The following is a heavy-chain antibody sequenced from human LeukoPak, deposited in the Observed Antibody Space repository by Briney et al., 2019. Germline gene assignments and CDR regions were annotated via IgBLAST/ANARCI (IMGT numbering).Heavy chain of an antibody. D-gene: IGHD6-19*01. V-gene: IGHV3-23*01. Sequence: ASVKVSCKASGGTFSSYGMSWVRQAPGKGLEWVSAISGSGGSTYYADSVKGRFTISRDNSKNTLYLQMNSLRAEDTAVYYCAKVPRIAVAGDYFDYWGQGTLVTVSS. CDR3: AKVPRIAVAGDYFDY. CDR1: GGTFSSYG. CDR2: ISGSGGST. J-gene: IGHJ4*02.